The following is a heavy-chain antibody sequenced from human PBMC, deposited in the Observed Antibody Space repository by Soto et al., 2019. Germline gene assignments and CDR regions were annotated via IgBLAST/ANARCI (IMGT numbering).Heavy chain of an antibody. J-gene: IGHJ5*02. CDR3: PLPGLKLRLGGYFDP. CDR2: IIPIFGTA. CDR1: GGTFSSYA. Sequence: QVQLVQSGAEVKKPGSSVKVSCKASGGTFSSYAISWVRQAPGQGLEWMGGIIPIFGTANYAQKFQGRVTITADESTSTPYMGLGSLSLEDTAVYYCPLPGLKLRLGGYFDPGGQETLATVSS. D-gene: IGHD3-16*01. V-gene: IGHV1-69*01.